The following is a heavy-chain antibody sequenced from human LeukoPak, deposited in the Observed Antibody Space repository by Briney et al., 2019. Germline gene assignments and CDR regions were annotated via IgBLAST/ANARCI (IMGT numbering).Heavy chain of an antibody. J-gene: IGHJ6*02. V-gene: IGHV3-33*01. D-gene: IGHD2-2*01. CDR2: IWYDETNK. CDR1: GFTFSRYG. Sequence: GGSLRLSCAASGFTFSRYGMHWVRQAPGKGLERVAVIWYDETNKYHADSVKGRFTISRDNSKNTLYLQMNSLRAEDTAVYYCARDYSTTWSYGMDVWGQGTTVTVSS. CDR3: ARDYSTTWSYGMDV.